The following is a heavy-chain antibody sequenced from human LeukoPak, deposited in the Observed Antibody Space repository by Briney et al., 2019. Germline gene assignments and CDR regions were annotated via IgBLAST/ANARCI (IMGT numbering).Heavy chain of an antibody. CDR2: ISSSGSTI. D-gene: IGHD3-10*02. CDR1: GFTFSNSG. CDR3: AELGITMIGGV. Sequence: TGRSLRLSCAASGFTFSNSGMHWVRQAPGKGLEWVSYISSSGSTIYYADSVKGRFTISRDNAKNSLYLQMNSLRAEDTAVYYCAELGITMIGGVWGKGTTVTISS. V-gene: IGHV3-48*04. J-gene: IGHJ6*04.